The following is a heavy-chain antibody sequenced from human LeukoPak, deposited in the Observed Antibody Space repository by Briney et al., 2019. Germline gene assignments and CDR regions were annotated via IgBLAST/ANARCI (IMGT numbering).Heavy chain of an antibody. CDR1: GGSINNYY. J-gene: IGHJ6*02. CDR2: ISYSGST. Sequence: SETLSLTCTVSGGSINNYYWIWIRQPPGKGLEWIGHISYSGSTNYNPSLKSRVTMSVDTSKNQFSLKVTSVTAADTAVYYCARGRRASYYYYGMDVWGQGTTVTVSS. CDR3: ARGRRASYYYYGMDV. D-gene: IGHD1-14*01. V-gene: IGHV4-59*01.